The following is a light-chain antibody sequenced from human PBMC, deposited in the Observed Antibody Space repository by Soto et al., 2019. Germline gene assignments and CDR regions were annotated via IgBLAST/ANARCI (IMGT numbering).Light chain of an antibody. V-gene: IGLV2-23*01. J-gene: IGLJ1*01. CDR3: CSYGGRSTYV. CDR1: SSDIGGYNL. CDR2: EGT. Sequence: QSALTQPASVSGSPGQSITISCTGTSSDIGGYNLVSWYQQHPGKAPKLMIYEGTKRPSGVSNRFSASKSANTASLTISGLQAEDEADYYCCSYGGRSTYVFGTGTKLTVL.